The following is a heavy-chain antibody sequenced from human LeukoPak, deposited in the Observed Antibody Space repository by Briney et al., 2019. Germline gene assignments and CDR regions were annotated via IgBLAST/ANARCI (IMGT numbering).Heavy chain of an antibody. CDR1: GFTFSSYE. V-gene: IGHV3-48*03. CDR2: ISSSGSTK. J-gene: IGHJ5*01. Sequence: PGGSLRLSCAASGFTFSSYEMNWVRQAPGKGLEWVSYISSSGSTKYYADSVKGRFTISRDNAKNSLYLQMNSLRAEDTAIYYCARPVRGVIGYWFDSWGQGTLVTVSS. D-gene: IGHD3-10*01. CDR3: ARPVRGVIGYWFDS.